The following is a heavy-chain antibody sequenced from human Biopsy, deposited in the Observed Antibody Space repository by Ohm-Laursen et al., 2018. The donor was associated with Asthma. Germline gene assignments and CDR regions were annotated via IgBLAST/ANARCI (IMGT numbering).Heavy chain of an antibody. Sequence: VKISCKSLGGTFNTYVIGWVRQAPGQGLEWMGGISSVFGTTTYPQKSQDRVTITADDSTSTVYMELSSLRSEDTAVYYCARKAGSCISRTCYSLDFWGQGTLVTVSS. CDR3: ARKAGSCISRTCYSLDF. J-gene: IGHJ4*02. V-gene: IGHV1-69*13. D-gene: IGHD2-2*01. CDR1: GGTFNTYV. CDR2: ISSVFGTT.